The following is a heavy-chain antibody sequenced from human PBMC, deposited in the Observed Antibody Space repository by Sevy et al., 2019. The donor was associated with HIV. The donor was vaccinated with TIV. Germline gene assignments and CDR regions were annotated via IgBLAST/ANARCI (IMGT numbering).Heavy chain of an antibody. D-gene: IGHD3-3*01. CDR3: AGGFWSGFDY. CDR1: GFIFSSYV. CDR2: ISGSGGST. Sequence: GGSLRLSCAASGFIFSSYVMSWVRQAPGKGLEWVSAISGSGGSTYYADSVKGRFTISRDNFKNTLYLEMNSLRVEDTAVYYCAGGFWSGFDYWGQGTLVTVSS. J-gene: IGHJ4*02. V-gene: IGHV3-23*01.